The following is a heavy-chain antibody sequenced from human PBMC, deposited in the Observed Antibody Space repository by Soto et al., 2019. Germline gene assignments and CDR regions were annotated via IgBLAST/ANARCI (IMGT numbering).Heavy chain of an antibody. CDR1: GFTFSSYG. CDR2: ISYDGSNK. D-gene: IGHD2-8*01. J-gene: IGHJ4*02. Sequence: GGSLRLSCAASGFTFSSYGMHWVRQAPGKGLEWVAVISYDGSNKYYADSVKGRFTISRDNSKNTLYLQMNSLRAEDTAVYYCASDVSRYCTNGVCYFCDYWGQGTLVTVSS. CDR3: ASDVSRYCTNGVCYFCDY. V-gene: IGHV3-30*03.